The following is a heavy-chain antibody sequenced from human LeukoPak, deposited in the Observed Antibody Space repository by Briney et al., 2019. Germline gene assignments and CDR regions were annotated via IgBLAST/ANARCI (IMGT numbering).Heavy chain of an antibody. Sequence: GGSLRLSCAASGFTFYNYAMSWVRQAPGKGLEWVSALIDSGDTTYYADSVKGRFTISRDNSKNALYLQMNSLRAEDTAVYYCARDKDYVRYYYMDVWGKGTTVTVSS. CDR2: LIDSGDTT. D-gene: IGHD3-16*01. J-gene: IGHJ6*03. CDR3: ARDKDYVRYYYMDV. V-gene: IGHV3-23*01. CDR1: GFTFYNYA.